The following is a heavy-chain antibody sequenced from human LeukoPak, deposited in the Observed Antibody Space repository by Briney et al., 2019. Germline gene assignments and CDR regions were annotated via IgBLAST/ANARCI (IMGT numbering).Heavy chain of an antibody. J-gene: IGHJ5*02. CDR2: ISYDGSNK. CDR3: ARDRHYMSPGGVFDP. Sequence: GGSLRLSCAASGFTFSSYAMHWVRQAPGKGLEWVAVISYDGSNKYYADSVKGRFTISRDNSKNTLYLQMNSLRAEDTAVYYCARDRHYMSPGGVFDPWGQGTLVTVSS. D-gene: IGHD3-16*01. CDR1: GFTFSSYA. V-gene: IGHV3-30*04.